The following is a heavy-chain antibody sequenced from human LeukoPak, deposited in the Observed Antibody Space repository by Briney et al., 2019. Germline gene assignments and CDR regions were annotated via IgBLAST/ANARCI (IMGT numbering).Heavy chain of an antibody. CDR1: GFTFSDSY. CDR2: ISGSGHDI. V-gene: IGHV3-11*04. CDR3: TRDPRHFDS. Sequence: GGSLRLSCAASGFTFSDSYMTWVRQAPGKGVEWVAYISGSGHDINYSDSVKGRFAISRDNAKNSLYLQMSSLRVEDTAVYYCTRDPRHFDSCGQGTLVTVSS. D-gene: IGHD6-6*01. J-gene: IGHJ5*01.